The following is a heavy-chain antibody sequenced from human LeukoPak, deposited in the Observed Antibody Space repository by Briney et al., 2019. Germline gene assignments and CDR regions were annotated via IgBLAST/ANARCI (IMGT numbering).Heavy chain of an antibody. CDR3: ARGRQEISMILVVMTGVSYYLDV. J-gene: IGHJ6*03. D-gene: IGHD3-22*01. Sequence: PSETLSLTCAVYGGSFSGYYWTWIRQSPGKGLEWTGEINPSGSTYYNPSLKSRLTISRDTSKNQISLRLSSVTAADTAVYYCARGRQEISMILVVMTGVSYYLDVWGKGTTVTIS. V-gene: IGHV4-34*01. CDR2: INPSGST. CDR1: GGSFSGYY.